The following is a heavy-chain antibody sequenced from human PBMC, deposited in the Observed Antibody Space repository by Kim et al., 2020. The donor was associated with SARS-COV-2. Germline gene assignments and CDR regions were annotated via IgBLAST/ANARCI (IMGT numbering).Heavy chain of an antibody. J-gene: IGHJ6*02. CDR3: ARDRYCSGGSCGMDV. D-gene: IGHD2-15*01. V-gene: IGHV1-69*01. Sequence: QKFQGRVTITADESTSTAYMELSSLRSEDTAVYYCARDRYCSGGSCGMDVWGQGTTVTVSS.